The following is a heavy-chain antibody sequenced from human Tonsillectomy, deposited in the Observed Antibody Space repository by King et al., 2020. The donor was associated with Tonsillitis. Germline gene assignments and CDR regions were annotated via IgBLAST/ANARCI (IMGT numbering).Heavy chain of an antibody. V-gene: IGHV4-34*01. Sequence: QVQLQQWGAGLLKPSEPLSLTCAVYGGSFNFYYWSWIRQPPGKGLEWIGEINHTGTTNYSPSFKSRVTISVDTSKSQFSLKVHSVTAADTALYYCAAIPGNYIDFWSQGTLVTVSS. CDR1: GGSFNFYY. CDR2: INHTGTT. CDR3: AAIPGNYIDF. D-gene: IGHD2-21*01. J-gene: IGHJ4*02.